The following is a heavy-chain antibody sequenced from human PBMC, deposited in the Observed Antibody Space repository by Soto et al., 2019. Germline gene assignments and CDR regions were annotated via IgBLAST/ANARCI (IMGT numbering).Heavy chain of an antibody. Sequence: PSETLSLTCHLSGYSINSDYYWAWIRQPPGKGLEWIGSVYRTAIPLYNPSLKSRVSISVDMSKNQFSLNLTSVTAADTAVYYCARRRRLRERYSEPWGQGTRVTVSS. CDR3: ARRRRLRERYSEP. CDR1: GYSINSDYY. CDR2: VYRTAIP. J-gene: IGHJ5*02. D-gene: IGHD2-15*01. V-gene: IGHV4-38-2*01.